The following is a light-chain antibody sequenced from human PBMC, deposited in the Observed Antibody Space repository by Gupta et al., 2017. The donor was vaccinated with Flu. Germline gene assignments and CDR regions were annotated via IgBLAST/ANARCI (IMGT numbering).Light chain of an antibody. CDR2: GKN. V-gene: IGLV3-19*01. CDR1: SLRTYY. J-gene: IGLJ2*01. CDR3: NSRDSSGDRLI. Sequence: SSELTQDPAVSGALGQTVRNTCQGDSLRTYYATWYQQKPGQAPVLVIYGKNNRPSGIPDRFSGSSSGNTASLTITGTQAEDEADYYCNSRDSSGDRLIFGGGTKVTVV.